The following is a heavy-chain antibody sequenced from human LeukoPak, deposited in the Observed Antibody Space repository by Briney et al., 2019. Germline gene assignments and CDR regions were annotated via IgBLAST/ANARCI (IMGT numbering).Heavy chain of an antibody. Sequence: PSQTLSLTCTVSGGSISSSSYYWSWIRQPAGKGLEWIGRIYTSGSTNYNPSLKSRVTMSIDTSKNQFSLKLSSVTAADTAVYYCASGPICGGDCYGPDYWGQGTLVTVSS. V-gene: IGHV4-61*02. CDR1: GGSISSSSYY. J-gene: IGHJ4*02. CDR2: IYTSGST. CDR3: ASGPICGGDCYGPDY. D-gene: IGHD2-21*01.